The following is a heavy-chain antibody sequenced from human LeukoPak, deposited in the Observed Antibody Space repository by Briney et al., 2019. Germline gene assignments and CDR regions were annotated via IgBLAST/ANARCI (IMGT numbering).Heavy chain of an antibody. CDR2: INPSGGST. D-gene: IGHD1-26*01. CDR3: ARAAWSYCLDY. V-gene: IGHV1-46*01. J-gene: IGHJ4*02. CDR1: GYTFTSYG. Sequence: ASVKVSCKASGYTFTSYGISWVRQAPGQGLEWMGIINPSGGSTSYAQKFQGRVTMTRDTSTSTVYMELSSLRSEDTAVYYCARAAWSYCLDYWGQGTLVTVSS.